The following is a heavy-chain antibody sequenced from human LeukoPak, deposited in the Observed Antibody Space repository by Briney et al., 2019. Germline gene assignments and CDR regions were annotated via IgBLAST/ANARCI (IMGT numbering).Heavy chain of an antibody. CDR3: ARSSLYCSGGSCYSGYYGMDV. Sequence: SVKVSCKASGYTFTGYYMHWVRQAPGQGLEWMGGIIPIFGTANYAQKFQGRVTITADESTSTAYMELSSLRSEDTAVYYCARSSLYCSGGSCYSGYYGMDVWGQGTTVTVSS. CDR2: IIPIFGTA. D-gene: IGHD2-15*01. J-gene: IGHJ6*02. V-gene: IGHV1-69*13. CDR1: GYTFTGYY.